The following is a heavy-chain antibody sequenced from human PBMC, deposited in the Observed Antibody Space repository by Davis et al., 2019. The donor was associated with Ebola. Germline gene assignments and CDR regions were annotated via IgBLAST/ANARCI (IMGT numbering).Heavy chain of an antibody. J-gene: IGHJ4*02. Sequence: ASVKVSCKASGYTFTSYGISWVRQAPGKGLEWMGWISAYNGNTNYAQKLQGRITMTTDTSTSTAYMELRSLRTDDTAVYYCARDRVSYHFDYWGQGTLVTVSS. V-gene: IGHV1-18*01. CDR3: ARDRVSYHFDY. CDR1: GYTFTSYG. CDR2: ISAYNGNT. D-gene: IGHD1-26*01.